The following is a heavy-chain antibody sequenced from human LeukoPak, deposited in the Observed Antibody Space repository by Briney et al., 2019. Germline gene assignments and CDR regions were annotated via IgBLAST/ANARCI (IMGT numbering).Heavy chain of an antibody. CDR1: GFTFSAYG. CDR2: VRYVGSNK. V-gene: IGHV3-30*02. CDR3: AKDYSLYCSSASCYTPFDY. D-gene: IGHD2-2*02. Sequence: GGSLRLSCAASGFTFSAYGMHWVRQAPGKGLEWLAFVRYVGSNKYYADSVKGRFTISRDYSRNMLYLQMDSLRAEDTAFYYCAKDYSLYCSSASCYTPFDYWGQGALVTVSS. J-gene: IGHJ4*02.